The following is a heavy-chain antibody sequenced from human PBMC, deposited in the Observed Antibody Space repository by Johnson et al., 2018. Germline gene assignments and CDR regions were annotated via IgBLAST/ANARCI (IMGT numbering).Heavy chain of an antibody. CDR3: AKDLSFYYDSSENAFDF. V-gene: IGHV3-23*01. J-gene: IGHJ3*01. D-gene: IGHD3-22*01. CDR1: GFTFSSYW. CDR2: ISGSGGST. Sequence: VQLRESGGGLVQPGGSLRLSCAASGFTFSSYWMHWVRQAPGKGLVWVSVISGSGGSTYYADSVKGRFTISRDNSKNTLYLQMNSLRAEDTAVYYCAKDLSFYYDSSENAFDFWGQGTMVTVSS.